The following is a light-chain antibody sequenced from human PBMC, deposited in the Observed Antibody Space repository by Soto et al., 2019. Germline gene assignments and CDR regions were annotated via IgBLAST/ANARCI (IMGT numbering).Light chain of an antibody. CDR3: QQYNNWPET. CDR1: QSVSSN. J-gene: IGKJ2*01. V-gene: IGKV3-15*01. CDR2: GAS. Sequence: EIVMTQSPATLSVSPGERATLSCRASQSVSSNLAWYQQKPGQAPRLLIYGASTRATGIPARFSGSGSGTAFTLTISSLQSEDFAVYYCQQYNNWPETFGHGTKLEIK.